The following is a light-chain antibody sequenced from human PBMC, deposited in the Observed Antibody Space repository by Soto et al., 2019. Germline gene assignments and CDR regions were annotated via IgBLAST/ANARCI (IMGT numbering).Light chain of an antibody. CDR2: AAS. CDR3: QQSDSTPHT. J-gene: IGKJ2*01. V-gene: IGKV1-39*01. Sequence: DTQMTQSPSSLSASVGDRVTITCRASQSISRNLTWYQQKPGRAPKLLIYAASSLLSGVPSRFSGSGSGTDFTLTISSLQPEDFATYYCQQSDSTPHTFGQGTKLEIK. CDR1: QSISRN.